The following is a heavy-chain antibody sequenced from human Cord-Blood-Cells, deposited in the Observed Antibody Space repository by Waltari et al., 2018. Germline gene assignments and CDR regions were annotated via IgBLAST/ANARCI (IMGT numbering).Heavy chain of an antibody. D-gene: IGHD3-22*01. J-gene: IGHJ4*02. CDR3: ARRRGNYDSSGYYDY. V-gene: IGHV1-69*01. Sequence: QVQLVQSGADVTKPGSSVKVPCKASGGTFSSYAISWVRQAPGQGLEWMGGIIPIFGTANYAQKFQGRVTITADESTSTAYMELSSLRSEDTAVYYCARRRGNYDSSGYYDYWGQGTLVTVSS. CDR1: GGTFSSYA. CDR2: IIPIFGTA.